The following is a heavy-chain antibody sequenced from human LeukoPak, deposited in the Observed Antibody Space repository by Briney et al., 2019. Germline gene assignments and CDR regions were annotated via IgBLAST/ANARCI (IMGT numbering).Heavy chain of an antibody. D-gene: IGHD3-22*01. J-gene: IGHJ4*02. V-gene: IGHV4-4*02. CDR1: GGSISNTDW. CDR3: ARVTYYYDSSCYVFDY. Sequence: SETLSLTCAVSGGSISNTDWWSWVRQPPGKGLEWIGQIYHSGSTNYNPSLKSRVTISVDKSKNQFSLKLSSVTAADTAVYYCARVTYYYDSSCYVFDYWGQGTLVTVSS. CDR2: IYHSGST.